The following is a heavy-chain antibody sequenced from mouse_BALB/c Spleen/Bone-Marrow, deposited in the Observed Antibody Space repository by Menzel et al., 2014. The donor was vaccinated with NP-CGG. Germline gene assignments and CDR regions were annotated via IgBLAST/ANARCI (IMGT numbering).Heavy chain of an antibody. J-gene: IGHJ2*01. Sequence: QSGAEFAKPGASVRLSCKASGYTFIRFYIHWVKQRPGQDLEWIGEIDPSDSYINYNQKFKGKATLTVDKSSSTAYMQLSSLTSEDSALYYCAGWGYLDYWGQGLTLTVSS. D-gene: IGHD3-1*01. V-gene: IGHV1-69*02. CDR1: GYTFIRFY. CDR2: IDPSDSYI. CDR3: AGWGYLDY.